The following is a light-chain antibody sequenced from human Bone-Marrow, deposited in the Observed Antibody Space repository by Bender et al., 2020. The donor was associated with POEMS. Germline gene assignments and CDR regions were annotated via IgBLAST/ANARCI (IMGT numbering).Light chain of an antibody. J-gene: IGLJ2*01. CDR3: QSYDTSLGGSV. CDR1: SSNIGAHYD. V-gene: IGLV1-40*01. CDR2: GNI. Sequence: QSVLTQPPSVSGAPGQRVTISCTGSSSNIGAHYDVSWYQQFPGRVPKLLIFGNINRPSGVPDRFSGSQSGTSASLVITGLQADDEADYYCQSYDTSLGGSVFGGGTTLTVL.